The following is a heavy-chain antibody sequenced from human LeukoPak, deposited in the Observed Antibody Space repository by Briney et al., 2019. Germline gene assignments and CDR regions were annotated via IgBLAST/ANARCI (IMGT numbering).Heavy chain of an antibody. D-gene: IGHD2-8*01. J-gene: IGHJ6*03. Sequence: ASVKVSCKASGYTFTGYYMHWVRQAPGQGLEWMGWINPNSGGTNYAQKFQGRVTMTRDTSISTAYMELSRLRSDDTAVYYCARGIDPDCTNGVCYEDYYYVDVWGKGTTVTVSS. V-gene: IGHV1-2*02. CDR2: INPNSGGT. CDR3: ARGIDPDCTNGVCYEDYYYVDV. CDR1: GYTFTGYY.